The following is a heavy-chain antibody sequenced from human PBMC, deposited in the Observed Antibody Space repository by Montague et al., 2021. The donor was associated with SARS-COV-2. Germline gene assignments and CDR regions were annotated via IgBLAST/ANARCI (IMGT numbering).Heavy chain of an antibody. J-gene: IGHJ3*02. CDR1: GGSITRNYY. D-gene: IGHD3-10*01. Sequence: SETLSLTCTVSGGSITRNYYWGCIRPPPGEGLGCVGNIYYSGTTFINPSLESRVTISVDASKNQFSLYLSSVTAADTAVYYCARPLVRGGPKAFDIWGQGALVIVSS. CDR2: IYYSGTT. V-gene: IGHV4-39*01. CDR3: ARPLVRGGPKAFDI.